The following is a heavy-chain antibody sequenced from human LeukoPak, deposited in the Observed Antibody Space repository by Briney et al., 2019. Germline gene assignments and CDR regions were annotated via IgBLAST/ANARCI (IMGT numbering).Heavy chain of an antibody. D-gene: IGHD3-9*01. J-gene: IGHJ5*02. CDR3: AREDSTYYDILTGDPTGEWFDP. V-gene: IGHV4-39*07. CDR1: GGFISSIGYF. CDR2: IYYSGTT. Sequence: SETLSLTCSVSGGFISSIGYFWGWIRQPPGKGLEWIGTIYYSGTTDYNPSLKSRVTISLDTSKNHFSLKLTSVTAADTAVYYCAREDSTYYDILTGDPTGEWFDPWGQGTLVTVSS.